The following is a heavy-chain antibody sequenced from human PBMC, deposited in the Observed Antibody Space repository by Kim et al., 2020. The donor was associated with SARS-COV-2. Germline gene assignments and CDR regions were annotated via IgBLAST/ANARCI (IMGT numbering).Heavy chain of an antibody. Sequence: SETLSLTCTVSGGSISSSSYYWGWIRQPPGKGLEWIGSIYYSGSTYYNPSLKSRVTISVDTSKNQFSLKLSSVTAADTAVYYCARNLGYSYGSGFDPWGQGTLVTVSS. CDR1: GGSISSSSYY. CDR3: ARNLGYSYGSGFDP. V-gene: IGHV4-39*07. D-gene: IGHD5-18*01. J-gene: IGHJ5*02. CDR2: IYYSGST.